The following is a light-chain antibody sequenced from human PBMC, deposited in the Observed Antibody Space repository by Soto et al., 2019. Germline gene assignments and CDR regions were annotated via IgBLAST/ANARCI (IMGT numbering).Light chain of an antibody. V-gene: IGLV1-40*01. CDR1: SSNIGAGYD. CDR2: DNT. CDR3: QSYDRSLSGSRV. J-gene: IGLJ1*01. Sequence: QTVVTQPPSVSGAPGQRVTISCTGSSSNIGAGYDVHWYQQLPGTAPKLLIYDNTNRPSGVPDRFSGSKSSTSASLAITGLQAEDEADYYCQSYDRSLSGSRVFGTGTKLTVL.